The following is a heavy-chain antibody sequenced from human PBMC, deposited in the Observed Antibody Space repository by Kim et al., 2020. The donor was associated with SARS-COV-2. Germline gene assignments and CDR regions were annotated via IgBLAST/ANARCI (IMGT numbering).Heavy chain of an antibody. Sequence: KGRFTISRDNAKNSLYLQMNSLRAEDTAVYYCARDLGYYYDSSGYYYRDYWGQGTLVTVSS. D-gene: IGHD3-22*01. J-gene: IGHJ4*02. CDR3: ARDLGYYYDSSGYYYRDY. V-gene: IGHV3-11*06.